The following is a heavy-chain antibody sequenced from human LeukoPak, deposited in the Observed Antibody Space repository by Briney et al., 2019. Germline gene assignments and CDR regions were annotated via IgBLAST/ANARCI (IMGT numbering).Heavy chain of an antibody. J-gene: IGHJ1*01. CDR2: MNPNSGNT. CDR3: ARVGEYCSGGSCYSVRYFQH. CDR1: GYTFTSYD. Sequence: ASAKVSCKASGYTFTSYDINWVRQATGQGLEWMGWMNPNSGNTGYAQKFQGRVTMTRNTSISTAYMELSSLRSEDTAVYYCARVGEYCSGGSCYSVRYFQHWGQGTLVTVCS. D-gene: IGHD2-15*01. V-gene: IGHV1-8*01.